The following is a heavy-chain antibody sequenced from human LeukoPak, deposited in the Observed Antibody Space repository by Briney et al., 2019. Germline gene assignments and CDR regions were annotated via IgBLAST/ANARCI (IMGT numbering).Heavy chain of an antibody. CDR1: GGSFSGYY. D-gene: IGHD3-22*01. CDR3: ARPRRYYDSSGYYFDY. J-gene: IGHJ4*02. CDR2: IYYSGST. V-gene: IGHV4-34*01. Sequence: SETLSLTCAVYGGSFSGYYWSWIRQPPGKGLEWIGSIYYSGSTYYNPSLKSRVTISVDTSKNQFSLKLSSVTAADTAVYYCARPRRYYDSSGYYFDYWGQGTLVTVSS.